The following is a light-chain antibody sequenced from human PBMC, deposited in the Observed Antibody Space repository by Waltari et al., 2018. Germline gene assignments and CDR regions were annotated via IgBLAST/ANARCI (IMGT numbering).Light chain of an antibody. V-gene: IGKV3-20*01. Sequence: EIVLTQPPGTLSLSPGERATLPCRAAESVSSSHLAWYQQKPGQAPRLLVYAESSRATGIPDRFSGSGSGTDFTLTISRLEPEDFAVYYCQQFGSSPFTFGGGTKVEIK. CDR1: ESVSSSH. CDR2: AES. J-gene: IGKJ4*01. CDR3: QQFGSSPFT.